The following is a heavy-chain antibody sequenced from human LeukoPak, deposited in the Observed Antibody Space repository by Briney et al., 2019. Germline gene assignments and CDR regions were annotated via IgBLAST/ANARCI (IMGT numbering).Heavy chain of an antibody. V-gene: IGHV1-46*01. J-gene: IGHJ4*02. CDR1: GYTFTIYY. D-gene: IGHD5-18*01. Sequence: ASVKVSFKASGYTFTIYYMHWVRQDPGEGLEWMGIINPSGGSTSYAQKFQGRVTMTRDTSTSTVYMELSSLRSEDTAVYYCARALSGYSYGHFDYWGQGTLVTVSS. CDR2: INPSGGST. CDR3: ARALSGYSYGHFDY.